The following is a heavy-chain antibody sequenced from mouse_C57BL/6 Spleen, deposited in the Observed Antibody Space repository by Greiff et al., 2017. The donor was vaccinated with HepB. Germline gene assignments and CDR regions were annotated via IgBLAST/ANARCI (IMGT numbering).Heavy chain of an antibody. CDR1: GYSITSGYY. CDR3: LYYSNYPWYFDV. CDR2: ISYDGSN. J-gene: IGHJ1*03. V-gene: IGHV3-6*01. D-gene: IGHD2-5*01. Sequence: EVQLQESGPGLVKPSQSLSLTCSVTGYSITSGYYWNWIRQFPGNKLEWMGYISYDGSNNYNPSLKNRISITRDTSKNQFFLKLNSVTTEDTATYYCLYYSNYPWYFDVWGTGTTVTVSS.